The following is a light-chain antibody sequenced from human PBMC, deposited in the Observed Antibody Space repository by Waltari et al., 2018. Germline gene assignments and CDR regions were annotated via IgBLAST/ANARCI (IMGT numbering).Light chain of an antibody. CDR2: DVT. J-gene: IGLJ2*01. CDR1: SSDVGGYNY. V-gene: IGLV2-11*01. CDR3: CSYAGP. Sequence: QSALTQPRSVSGSPGQSVAISCTGTSSDVGGYNYVAWYQQPPGKAPNLMIYDVTKRPSGVPDRFSGSKSGNTASLTISGLQADDEADYYCCSYAGPFGGGTKLTVL.